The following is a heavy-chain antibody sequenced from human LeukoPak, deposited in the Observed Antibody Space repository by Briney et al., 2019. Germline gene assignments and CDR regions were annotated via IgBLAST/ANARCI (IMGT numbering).Heavy chain of an antibody. Sequence: ASVKVSCKASGYTFTSYGISWVRQAPGQGLEWMGWISAYNGNTNYAQKLQGRVTMTTDTSTSTAYMELRSLRSDDTAVYYCARDAENRNYYDFWSGYYMDYYYYMDVWGKGTTVTVSS. CDR1: GYTFTSYG. CDR2: ISAYNGNT. J-gene: IGHJ6*03. CDR3: ARDAENRNYYDFWSGYYMDYYYYMDV. D-gene: IGHD3-3*01. V-gene: IGHV1-18*01.